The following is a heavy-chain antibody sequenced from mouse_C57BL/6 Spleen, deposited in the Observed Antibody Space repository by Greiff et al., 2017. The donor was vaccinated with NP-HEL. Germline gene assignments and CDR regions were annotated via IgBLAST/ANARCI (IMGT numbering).Heavy chain of an antibody. D-gene: IGHD1-1*01. CDR1: GYTFTSYW. J-gene: IGHJ1*03. CDR3: ARYGSSYDYWYVDV. V-gene: IGHV1-7*01. Sequence: VQLQQSGAELAKPGASVKLSCKASGYTFTSYWMHWVKQRPGQGLEWIGYINPSSGYTKYNQKFKDKATLIADTSSSTAYMQLSSLTYEGSAVYSCARYGSSYDYWYVDVLGTGTTVTVSS. CDR2: INPSSGYT.